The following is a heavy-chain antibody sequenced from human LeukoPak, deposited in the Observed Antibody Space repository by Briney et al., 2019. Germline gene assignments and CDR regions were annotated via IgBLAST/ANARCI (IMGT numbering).Heavy chain of an antibody. CDR3: ARDTFTHSSGYPYTHYYYYYMDV. CDR1: GYTFTSYY. D-gene: IGHD3-22*01. Sequence: ASVKVSCKASGYTFTSYYMHWVRQAPGQGLEWMGIIYPSGGSTSYAQKFQGRVTMTRDTSTSTVYMELSSLRSEDTAVYYCARDTFTHSSGYPYTHYYYYYMDVWGKGTTVTVSS. V-gene: IGHV1-46*01. J-gene: IGHJ6*03. CDR2: IYPSGGST.